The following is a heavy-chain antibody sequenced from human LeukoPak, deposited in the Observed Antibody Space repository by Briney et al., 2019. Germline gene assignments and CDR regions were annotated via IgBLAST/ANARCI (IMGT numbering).Heavy chain of an antibody. CDR2: MNPNSGNT. J-gene: IGHJ5*02. V-gene: IGHV1-8*03. Sequence: GASVKVSCKASGYTFTGYYMHWVRQATGQGLEWMGWMNPNSGNTGYAQKFQGRVTITRNTSISTAYMELSSLRSEDTAVYYCARTRHGCTNGVCYNWFDPWGQGTLVTVSS. D-gene: IGHD2-8*01. CDR3: ARTRHGCTNGVCYNWFDP. CDR1: GYTFTGYY.